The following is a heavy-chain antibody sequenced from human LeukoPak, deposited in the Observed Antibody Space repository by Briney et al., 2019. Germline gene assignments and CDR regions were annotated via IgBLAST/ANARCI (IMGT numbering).Heavy chain of an antibody. D-gene: IGHD3-3*01. CDR3: ARAFTISKNWFDP. CDR1: GFTVSSNY. CDR2: IYSGGST. Sequence: GGSLRLSCAASGFTVSSNYMSWVCQAPGKGLEWVSVIYSGGSTYYADSVKGRFTISRDNSKNTLYLQMNSLRAEDTAVYYCARAFTISKNWFDPWGQGTLVTVSS. J-gene: IGHJ5*02. V-gene: IGHV3-66*02.